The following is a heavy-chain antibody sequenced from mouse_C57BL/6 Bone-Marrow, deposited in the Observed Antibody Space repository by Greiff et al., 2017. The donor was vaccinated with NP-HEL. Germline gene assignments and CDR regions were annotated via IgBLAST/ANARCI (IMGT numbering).Heavy chain of an antibody. CDR2: INPSTGGT. D-gene: IGHD1-1*01. CDR1: GYSFTGYY. V-gene: IGHV1-42*01. Sequence: VQLQQSGPELVKPGASVKISCKASGYSFTGYYMNWVKQSPEKSLEWIGEINPSTGGTTYNQKFKAKATLTVDKSSSTAYMQLKSLTSEDSAVYYCARSTTTVVATDAMDYWGQGTSVTVSS. J-gene: IGHJ4*01. CDR3: ARSTTTVVATDAMDY.